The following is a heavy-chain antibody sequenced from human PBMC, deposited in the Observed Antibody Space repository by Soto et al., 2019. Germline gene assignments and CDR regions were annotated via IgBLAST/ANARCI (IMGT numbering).Heavy chain of an antibody. CDR3: AKAALLGATNTLFFDY. CDR2: ISGSGGST. J-gene: IGHJ4*02. CDR1: GFTFSSYA. D-gene: IGHD5-12*01. Sequence: PGGSLRLSCAASGFTFSSYAMSWVRQAPGKGLEWVSAISGSGGSTYYADSVKGRFTISRDNSKNTLYLQMNSLRAEDTAVYYCAKAALLGATNTLFFDYWGQGTLVTVSS. V-gene: IGHV3-23*01.